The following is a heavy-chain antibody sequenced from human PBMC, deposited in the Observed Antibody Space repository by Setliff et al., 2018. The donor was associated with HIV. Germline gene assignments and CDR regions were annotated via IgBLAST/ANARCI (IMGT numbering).Heavy chain of an antibody. Sequence: GGSLRLSCAASGFSFSSYGMHWVRQAPGKGLEWVAGVWYNGDNKYYADSVKGRFTISRDNSKNTLYLQMNSLRADDTAVYYCAKAEFYYDSSGSFDAIDLWGQGTVVTVSS. V-gene: IGHV3-30*02. CDR3: AKAEFYYDSSGSFDAIDL. CDR2: VWYNGDNK. D-gene: IGHD3-22*01. J-gene: IGHJ3*01. CDR1: GFSFSSYG.